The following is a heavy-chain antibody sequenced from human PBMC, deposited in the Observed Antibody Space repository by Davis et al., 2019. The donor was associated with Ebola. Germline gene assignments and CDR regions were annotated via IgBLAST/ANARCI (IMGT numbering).Heavy chain of an antibody. Sequence: MPSETLSLTCAVYGGSFSGYYWSWIRQPPEKGLEWIGEVNDSGSTNYNPSLKGRVTISVDTSKNQFSLKLSSVTAADTAVYFCARRSYSSSLIDSWGQGSLVTVSS. CDR3: ARRSYSSSLIDS. D-gene: IGHD6-13*01. CDR2: VNDSGST. CDR1: GGSFSGYY. V-gene: IGHV4-34*01. J-gene: IGHJ4*02.